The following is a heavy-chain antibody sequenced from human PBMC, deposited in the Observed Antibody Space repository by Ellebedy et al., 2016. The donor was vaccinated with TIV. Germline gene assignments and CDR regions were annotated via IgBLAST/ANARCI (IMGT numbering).Heavy chain of an antibody. Sequence: GGSLRLSXAASGFTFSSYAMSWVRQAPGRGLEWVSTISASGGSTYYADSVKGRFTISRDNSKNMLYLQLNSLRAEDTAVYYCAKDEAGYDAFDIWGQGTMVTVSS. CDR3: AKDEAGYDAFDI. J-gene: IGHJ3*02. D-gene: IGHD6-19*01. V-gene: IGHV3-23*01. CDR2: ISASGGST. CDR1: GFTFSSYA.